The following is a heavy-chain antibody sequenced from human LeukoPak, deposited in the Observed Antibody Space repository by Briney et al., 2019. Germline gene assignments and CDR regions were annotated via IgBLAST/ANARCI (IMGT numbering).Heavy chain of an antibody. D-gene: IGHD2-2*01. CDR1: GGSISSYY. V-gene: IGHV4-59*08. CDR2: IYSSGST. Sequence: SETLSLTCTVSGGSISSYYWSWIRQPPGKGLEWIGYIYSSGSTNYNPSLESRVTISVDTSKSQFSLKLSSVTAADTAVYYCARRGYQLLSFDLWGRGTLVTVSS. J-gene: IGHJ2*01. CDR3: ARRGYQLLSFDL.